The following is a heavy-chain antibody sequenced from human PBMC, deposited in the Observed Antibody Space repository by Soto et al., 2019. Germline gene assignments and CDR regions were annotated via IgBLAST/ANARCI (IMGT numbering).Heavy chain of an antibody. D-gene: IGHD2-2*01. V-gene: IGHV4-4*07. CDR1: GGSISSYY. CDR3: SRDTGVVPSNNWFDP. J-gene: IGHJ5*02. Sequence: QVQLQESGPGLVKPSETLSLTCTVSGGSISSYYWSWIRQPAGKGLEWIGRIYTSGSTNYNPSLKSRVTMSVDTSKNQFSLKLSSVTAADTAVYYCSRDTGVVPSNNWFDPWGQGTLVTVSS. CDR2: IYTSGST.